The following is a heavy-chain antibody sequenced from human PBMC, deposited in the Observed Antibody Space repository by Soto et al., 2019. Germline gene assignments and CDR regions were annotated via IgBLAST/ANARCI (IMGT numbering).Heavy chain of an antibody. CDR1: GFTFDDYA. CDR3: AKGASGWYVGVPSWFDP. Sequence: GGSLRLSCAASGFTFDDYAMHWVRQAPGKGLEWVSGISWNSGSIGYADSVKGRFTISRDNAKNSLYLQMNSLRAEDTALYYCAKGASGWYVGVPSWFDPWGQGTLVTFSS. D-gene: IGHD6-19*01. V-gene: IGHV3-9*01. CDR2: ISWNSGSI. J-gene: IGHJ5*02.